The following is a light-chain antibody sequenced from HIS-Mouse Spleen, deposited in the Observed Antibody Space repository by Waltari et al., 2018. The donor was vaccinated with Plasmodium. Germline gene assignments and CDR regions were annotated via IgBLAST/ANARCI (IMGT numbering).Light chain of an antibody. V-gene: IGLV3-25*03. Sequence: SYELTQPPSVSVSPGQTARITCSGDALPKQYAYWYQQQPGQAPVLVIYKDSERPSGSPERFSGSSSGTTVTLTISGVQAEDEADYYCQSADSSGTPNWVFGGGTKLTVL. CDR2: KDS. CDR1: ALPKQY. CDR3: QSADSSGTPNWV. J-gene: IGLJ3*02.